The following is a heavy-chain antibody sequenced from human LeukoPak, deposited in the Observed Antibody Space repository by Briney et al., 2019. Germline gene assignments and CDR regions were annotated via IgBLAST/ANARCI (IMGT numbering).Heavy chain of an antibody. V-gene: IGHV4-38-2*01. CDR3: ASASYGYEGFDY. Sequence: SETLSLTCAVSGFSISSGEYWGWIRQPPGKGLEWIGSISHSGNTYYNPSLESRATISADTSKDQFSLKLGFVTAAETAVYYCASASYGYEGFDYWGQGTLVTVSS. CDR2: ISHSGNT. CDR1: GFSISSGEY. J-gene: IGHJ4*02. D-gene: IGHD5-18*01.